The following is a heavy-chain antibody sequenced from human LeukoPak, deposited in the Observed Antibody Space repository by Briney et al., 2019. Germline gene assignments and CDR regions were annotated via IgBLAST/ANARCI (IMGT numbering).Heavy chain of an antibody. D-gene: IGHD4-23*01. J-gene: IGHJ4*02. V-gene: IGHV4-30-4*01. CDR3: ARADYGGPFDY. CDR1: GGSISSGDYY. Sequence: SESVSLTCSVSGGSISSGDYYWTWIRQPPGKGLEWIGYIYYSGSTYYNPSLKSRVTISVDTSKNQFSLSLNSVTAADTAIYYCARADYGGPFDYWGQGTLATVSS. CDR2: IYYSGST.